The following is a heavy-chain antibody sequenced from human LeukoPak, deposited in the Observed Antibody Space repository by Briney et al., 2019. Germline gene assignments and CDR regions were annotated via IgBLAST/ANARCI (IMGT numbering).Heavy chain of an antibody. D-gene: IGHD4-17*01. CDR1: GFTFDDYA. V-gene: IGHV3-9*01. J-gene: IGHJ5*02. CDR3: ARDLYGDGFDP. Sequence: GGSLRLSCAASGFTFDDYAMHWVRQAPGKGLEWVSGISWNSGSIGYADSVKGRFTISRDNSKNTLYLQMNSLRAEDTAVYYCARDLYGDGFDPWGQGTLVTVSS. CDR2: ISWNSGSI.